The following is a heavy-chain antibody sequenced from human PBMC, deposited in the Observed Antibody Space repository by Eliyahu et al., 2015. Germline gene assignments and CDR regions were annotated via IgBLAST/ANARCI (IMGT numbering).Heavy chain of an antibody. J-gene: IGHJ4*02. D-gene: IGHD6-13*01. Sequence: QLQLQASGPGLVKPSETLSLTCTVSGGSXSSSXYFWXWXRQPPGKGLEWIGSICYRGSTYYHSSLNXRVTISVDTSKNQFSLRLSSVTAADTALYYCARQGSSWGKPQQIDYWGQGTLVTVSS. V-gene: IGHV4-39*01. CDR1: GGSXSSSXYF. CDR3: ARQGSSWGKPQQIDY. CDR2: ICYRGST.